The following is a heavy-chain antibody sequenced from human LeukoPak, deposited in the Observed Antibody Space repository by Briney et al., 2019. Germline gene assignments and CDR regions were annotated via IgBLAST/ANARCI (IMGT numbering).Heavy chain of an antibody. V-gene: IGHV3-30-3*01. CDR2: ISYDGSNK. Sequence: GGSLRLSCVASGFTFSSYAMHWVRQAPGKGLEWVAVISYDGSNKYYADSVKGRFTISRDNSKNTLYLQMNSLRAEDTAVYYCARPSYSSGWYDCAFDIWGQGTMVTVSS. CDR1: GFTFSSYA. J-gene: IGHJ3*02. CDR3: ARPSYSSGWYDCAFDI. D-gene: IGHD6-19*01.